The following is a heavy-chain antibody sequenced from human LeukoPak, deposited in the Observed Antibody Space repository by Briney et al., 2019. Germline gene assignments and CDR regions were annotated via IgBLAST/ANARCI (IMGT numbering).Heavy chain of an antibody. CDR2: IIPILGIA. CDR1: GGTFSSYA. CDR3: ARGPAARETGTFDY. V-gene: IGHV1-69*04. D-gene: IGHD2-2*01. J-gene: IGHJ4*02. Sequence: SVKVSCKASGGTFSSYAISWVRQSPGQGLEWMGRIIPILGIANYAQKFQGRVTITADKTTSTAYMELSSLRSEDTAVYYCARGPAARETGTFDYWGQGTLVTVSS.